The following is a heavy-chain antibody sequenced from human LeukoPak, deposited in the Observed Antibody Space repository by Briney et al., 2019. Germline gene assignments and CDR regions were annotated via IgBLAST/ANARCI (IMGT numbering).Heavy chain of an antibody. CDR1: GGSISSGGYY. CDR2: IYYSGST. D-gene: IGHD3-16*01. V-gene: IGHV4-61*08. Sequence: SQTLSLTCTVSGGSISSGGYYWSWIRQPPGKGLEWIGYIYYSGSTNYNPSLKSRVTISVDTSKNQFSLKLSSVIAADTAVYYCARDWVFDYWGQGTLVTVSS. CDR3: ARDWVFDY. J-gene: IGHJ4*02.